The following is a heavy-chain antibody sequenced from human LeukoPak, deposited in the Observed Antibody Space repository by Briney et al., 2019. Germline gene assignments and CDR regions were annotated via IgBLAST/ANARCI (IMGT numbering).Heavy chain of an antibody. CDR1: GGSFSGYY. V-gene: IGHV4-34*01. Sequence: PSETLSLTCAVYGGSFSGYYWSWIRQPPGKGLEWIGEINHSGSTNYNPSLKSRVTISVDTSKNQFSLKLSSVTAADTAVYCCARWAVAGTGSIDYWGQGTLVTVSS. CDR2: INHSGST. D-gene: IGHD6-19*01. J-gene: IGHJ4*02. CDR3: ARWAVAGTGSIDY.